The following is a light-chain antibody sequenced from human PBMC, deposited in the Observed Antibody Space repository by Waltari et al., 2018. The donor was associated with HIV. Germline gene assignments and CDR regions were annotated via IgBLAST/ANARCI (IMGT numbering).Light chain of an antibody. V-gene: IGLV8-61*01. Sequence: QTVVTQEPSFSVSPGGTVTLTCGLSSGPVSTSYYPRWYQQTPGQAPRTLIYSTNTRSSGVPDRFSGSILGNKAALTITGAQADDESDYYCVLYMGSGIGVFGGGTKLTVL. J-gene: IGLJ2*01. CDR2: STN. CDR3: VLYMGSGIGV. CDR1: SGPVSTSYY.